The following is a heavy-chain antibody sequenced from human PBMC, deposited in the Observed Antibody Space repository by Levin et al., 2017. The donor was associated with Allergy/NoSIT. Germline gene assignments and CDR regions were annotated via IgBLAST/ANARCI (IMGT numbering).Heavy chain of an antibody. D-gene: IGHD3-9*01. V-gene: IGHV1-69*04. Sequence: SVKVSCKASGGTFSSYTISWVRQAPGQGLEWMGRIIPILGIANYAQKFQGRVTITADKSTSTAYMELSSLRSEDTAVYYCARDILTGYYMRFDAFDIWGQGTMVTVSS. CDR2: IIPILGIA. CDR1: GGTFSSYT. J-gene: IGHJ3*02. CDR3: ARDILTGYYMRFDAFDI.